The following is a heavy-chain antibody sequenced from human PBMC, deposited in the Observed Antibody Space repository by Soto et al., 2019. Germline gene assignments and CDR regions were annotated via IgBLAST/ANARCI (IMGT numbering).Heavy chain of an antibody. CDR3: ATRPKVATIAFDY. J-gene: IGHJ4*02. V-gene: IGHV4-39*01. CDR1: GGSISSSSYY. D-gene: IGHD5-12*01. CDR2: IYYSGST. Sequence: SETLSLTCTVSGGSISSSSYYWGWIRQPPGKGLEWIGSIYYSGSTYYNPSLKSRVTISVDTSKNQFSLKLSSVTAADTAVYYCATRPKVATIAFDYWGQGTLVTVSS.